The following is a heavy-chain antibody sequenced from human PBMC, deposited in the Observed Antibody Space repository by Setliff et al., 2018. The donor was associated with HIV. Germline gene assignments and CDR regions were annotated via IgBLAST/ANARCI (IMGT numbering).Heavy chain of an antibody. CDR2: IIPIFGTA. CDR1: GGTFSSYA. J-gene: IGHJ1*01. CDR3: APTRAYPPLEYFHH. Sequence: SVKVSCKASGGTFSSYAISWVRQAPGQGLEWMGGIIPIFGTANYAQKFQGRVTITADESTSTAYMELSRLRSDDTAVYYCAPTRAYPPLEYFHHWGQGTLVTVSS. V-gene: IGHV1-69*13.